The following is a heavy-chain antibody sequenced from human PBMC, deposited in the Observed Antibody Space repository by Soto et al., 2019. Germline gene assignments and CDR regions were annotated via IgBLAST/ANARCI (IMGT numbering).Heavy chain of an antibody. CDR2: MNPNSGNT. J-gene: IGHJ5*02. V-gene: IGHV1-8*01. CDR3: AXTIAAAYFRSPKNWFDP. D-gene: IGHD6-13*01. Sequence: GASVEVSCKDSGYTFTSYDINWLRQATGQGLEWMGWMNPNSGNTGYAQKFQGRVTMTRNTSISTAYMELSSLRSEDTAVYYCAXTIAAAYFRSPKNWFDPWGQGTLVTVSS. CDR1: GYTFTSYD.